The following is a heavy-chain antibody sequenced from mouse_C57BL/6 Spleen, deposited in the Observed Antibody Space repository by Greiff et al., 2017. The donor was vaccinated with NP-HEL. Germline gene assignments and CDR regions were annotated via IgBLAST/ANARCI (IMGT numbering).Heavy chain of an antibody. Sequence: QVQLQQPGAELVKPGASVKLSCKASGYTFASYWMHWVKQRPGQGLEWIGMIHPNSGSTNYNEKFKSKATLTVDKSSSTAYMQLSSLTSEDSAVYYCAREDSSGYSFFYWGQGTTLTVSS. D-gene: IGHD3-2*02. J-gene: IGHJ2*01. CDR3: AREDSSGYSFFY. CDR1: GYTFASYW. CDR2: IHPNSGST. V-gene: IGHV1-64*01.